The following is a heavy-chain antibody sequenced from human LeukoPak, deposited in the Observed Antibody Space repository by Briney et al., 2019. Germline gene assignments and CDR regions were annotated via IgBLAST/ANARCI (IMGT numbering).Heavy chain of an antibody. CDR3: AIGSYCSGGSCYPLFDY. J-gene: IGHJ4*02. Sequence: GGSLRLSCGASRFNVKNNYMNCVRQAPGKGLEWVSGIYGDGSTYYADFVKGRFTISRDSSKNTLYLQMNSLRAEDTAVYYCAIGSYCSGGSCYPLFDYWGRGTLVTVSS. CDR2: IYGDGST. CDR1: RFNVKNNY. V-gene: IGHV3-53*01. D-gene: IGHD2-15*01.